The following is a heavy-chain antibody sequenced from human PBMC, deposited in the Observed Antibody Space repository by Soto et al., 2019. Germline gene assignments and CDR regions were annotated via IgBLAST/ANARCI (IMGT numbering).Heavy chain of an antibody. V-gene: IGHV4-4*07. CDR1: GGSISSYY. CDR2: IYTSGST. Sequence: PSETLSLTCTVSGGSISSYYCSWIRQPAGKGLEWIGRIYTSGSTNYNPSLKSRVTMSVDTSKNQFSLKLSSVTAADTAVYYCATTTSSWYGGHFDYWGQGTLVTVSS. J-gene: IGHJ4*02. CDR3: ATTTSSWYGGHFDY. D-gene: IGHD6-13*01.